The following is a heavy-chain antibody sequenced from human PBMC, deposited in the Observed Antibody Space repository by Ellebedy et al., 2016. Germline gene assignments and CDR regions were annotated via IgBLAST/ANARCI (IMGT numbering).Heavy chain of an antibody. V-gene: IGHV3-23*01. CDR2: ISASGINT. Sequence: GESLKISXAASGLTLSRFAMSWVRQAPGRGLERVSGISASGINTFYADSVMGRFNISRDNSMDTVYLQMNSLRIDDTAVYYCTRGLPGVAVWWYAFDVWGSGTVVTVSS. CDR3: TRGLPGVAVWWYAFDV. J-gene: IGHJ3*01. D-gene: IGHD2-21*01. CDR1: GLTLSRFA.